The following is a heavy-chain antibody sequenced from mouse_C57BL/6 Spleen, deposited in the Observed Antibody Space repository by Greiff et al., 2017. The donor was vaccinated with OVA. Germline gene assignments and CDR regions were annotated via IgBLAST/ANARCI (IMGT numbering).Heavy chain of an antibody. Sequence: VKLQQPGAELVKPGASVKLSCKASGYTFTSYWMQWVKQRPGQGLEWIGEIDPSDSYTNYNQKFKGKSTLTVDKSSSTAYMQLSSLTSEDSAVYYCARLDSSMDYWGQGTSVTVSS. CDR2: IDPSDSYT. V-gene: IGHV1-50*01. J-gene: IGHJ4*01. CDR3: ARLDSSMDY. CDR1: GYTFTSYW.